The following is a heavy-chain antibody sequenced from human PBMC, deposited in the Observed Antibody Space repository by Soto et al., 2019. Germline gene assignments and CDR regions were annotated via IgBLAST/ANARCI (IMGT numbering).Heavy chain of an antibody. D-gene: IGHD5-18*01. CDR2: INAGNGNT. V-gene: IGHV1-3*01. Sequence: ASVKGSCQASGYTFTSYAMHLGRQAPGQRLEWMGWINAGNGNTKYSQKFQGRVTITRDTSASTAYMELSSLRSEDTAVYYCARAPSWIQLWLGAFDIWGQGTMVTVSS. CDR1: GYTFTSYA. J-gene: IGHJ3*02. CDR3: ARAPSWIQLWLGAFDI.